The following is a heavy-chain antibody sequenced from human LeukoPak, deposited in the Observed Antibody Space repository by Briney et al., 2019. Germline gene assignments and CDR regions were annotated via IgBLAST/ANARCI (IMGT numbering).Heavy chain of an antibody. V-gene: IGHV3-23*01. CDR3: TKDPNGDYVGAFDP. CDR1: GFTFSSFA. J-gene: IGHJ5*02. Sequence: GGSLRLSCAASGFTFSSFAMTWVRRAPGKGLEWVSSITGSHGRTYNTDSVKGRFTISRDNSQNTLYLQMNSLTAEDTAVYYCTKDPNGDYVGAFDPWGQGALVTVSS. D-gene: IGHD4-17*01. CDR2: ITGSHGRT.